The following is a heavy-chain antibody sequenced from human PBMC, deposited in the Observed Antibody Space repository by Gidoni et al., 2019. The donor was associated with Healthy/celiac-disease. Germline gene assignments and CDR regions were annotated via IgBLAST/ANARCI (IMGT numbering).Heavy chain of an antibody. Sequence: AEVKKPGASVKVSCKASGYPFTSYAMHWVRQAPGQRLEWMGWINAGNGNTKYSQKFQGRVTITRDTSASTAYMELSSLRSEDTAVYYCARSLRLYYDSSGYPSPDFDYWGQGTLVTVSS. J-gene: IGHJ4*02. V-gene: IGHV1-3*01. CDR3: ARSLRLYYDSSGYPSPDFDY. D-gene: IGHD3-22*01. CDR2: INAGNGNT. CDR1: GYPFTSYA.